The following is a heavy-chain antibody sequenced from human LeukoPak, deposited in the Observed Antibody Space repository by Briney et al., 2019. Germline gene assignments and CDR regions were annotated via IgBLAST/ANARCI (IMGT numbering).Heavy chain of an antibody. D-gene: IGHD6-13*01. CDR1: GYTFTSYG. CDR2: INAGNGNT. J-gene: IGHJ6*02. CDR3: VSGSSSWYYYYGMDV. V-gene: IGHV1-3*01. Sequence: GASVKVSCKASGYTFTSYGISWVRQAPGQGLEWMGWINAGNGNTKYSQKFQGRVTITRDTSASTAYMELSSLRSEDTAVYYCVSGSSSWYYYYGMDVWGQGTTVTVSS.